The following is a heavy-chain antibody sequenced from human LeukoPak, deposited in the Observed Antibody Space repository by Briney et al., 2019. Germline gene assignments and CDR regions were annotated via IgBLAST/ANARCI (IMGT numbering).Heavy chain of an antibody. Sequence: GASVKVSCKASGGTFSSYAISWVRQAPGQGLEWMGRIIPILGIANYAQKFQGRVTITADKSTSTAYMELSSLRSEDTAVYYCARARGSGSYLSWFDPWGQGTLVTVSS. V-gene: IGHV1-69*04. CDR3: ARARGSGSYLSWFDP. CDR2: IIPILGIA. D-gene: IGHD3-10*01. J-gene: IGHJ5*02. CDR1: GGTFSSYA.